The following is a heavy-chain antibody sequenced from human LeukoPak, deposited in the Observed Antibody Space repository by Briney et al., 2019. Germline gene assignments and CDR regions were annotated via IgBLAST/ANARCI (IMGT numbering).Heavy chain of an antibody. CDR1: GYTFTSYG. CDR2: ISAYNGNT. D-gene: IGHD3-3*01. V-gene: IGHV1-18*01. J-gene: IGHJ5*02. CDR3: ARDGESIFGVVIPAFDP. Sequence: GASVKISCKASGYTFTSYGISWVRQAPGQGLEWMGWISAYNGNTNYAQKLQGRVTMTTDTSTSTAYMELRSLRSDDTAVYYCARDGESIFGVVIPAFDPWGQGTLVTVSS.